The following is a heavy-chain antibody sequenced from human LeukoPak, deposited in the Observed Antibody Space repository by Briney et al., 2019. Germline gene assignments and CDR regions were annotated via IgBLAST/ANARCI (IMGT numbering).Heavy chain of an antibody. CDR1: GFTVSSNY. V-gene: IGHV3-66*01. CDR3: ARDRYYYDSSGYSYFDY. Sequence: GGSLRLSCAASGFTVSSNYISWVRQAPGKGLEWVSVIYSGGSTYYADSVKGRFTISRDNSKNTLYLQMNSLRAEDTAVYYCARDRYYYDSSGYSYFDYWGQGTLVTVSS. D-gene: IGHD3-22*01. CDR2: IYSGGST. J-gene: IGHJ4*02.